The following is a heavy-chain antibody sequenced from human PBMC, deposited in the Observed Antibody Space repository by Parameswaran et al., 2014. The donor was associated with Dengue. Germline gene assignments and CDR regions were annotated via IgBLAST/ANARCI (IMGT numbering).Heavy chain of an antibody. Sequence: PGKGLEWIGYIYYSGSTNYNPSLKSRVTISVDTSKNQFSLKLSSVTAADTAVYYCARGGGSGDYYYYYGMDVWGQGTTVTVSS. D-gene: IGHD3-10*01. CDR2: IYYSGST. V-gene: IGHV4-59*13. J-gene: IGHJ6*02. CDR3: ARGGGSGDYYYYYGMDV.